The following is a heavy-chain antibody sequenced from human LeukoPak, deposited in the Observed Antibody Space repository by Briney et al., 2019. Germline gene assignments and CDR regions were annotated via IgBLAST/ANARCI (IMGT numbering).Heavy chain of an antibody. CDR3: ARRDTVGEYYFDY. D-gene: IGHD3-16*01. V-gene: IGHV4-59*01. J-gene: IGHJ4*02. Sequence: PSETLSLTCTVSGGSISSYYWSWIRQPPGKGLEWIGYIYYSGSTNYNPSLKSRVTISVDTSKNQFSLKLSSVTAADTAVYYCARRDTVGEYYFDYWGQGTLVTVSS. CDR2: IYYSGST. CDR1: GGSISSYY.